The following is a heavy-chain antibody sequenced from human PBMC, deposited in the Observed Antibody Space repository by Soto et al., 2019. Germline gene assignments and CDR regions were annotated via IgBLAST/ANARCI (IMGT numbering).Heavy chain of an antibody. CDR1: VDSVSSNSAA. J-gene: IGHJ5*02. V-gene: IGHV6-1*01. CDR2: TYYRSKWYN. D-gene: IGHD6-6*01. CDR3: ARTLSSSAENWFDP. Sequence: PSQTLSRTCAISVDSVSSNSAAWNWIRQSPSRGLEWLGRTYYRSKWYNDYAVSVKSRITINPDTSKNQFSLQLNSVTPEDTAVYFCARTLSSSAENWFDPWGQGTLVTVSS.